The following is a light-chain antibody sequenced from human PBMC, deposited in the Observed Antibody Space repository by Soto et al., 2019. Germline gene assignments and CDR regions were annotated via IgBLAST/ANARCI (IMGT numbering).Light chain of an antibody. CDR3: QQYNNWPRT. CDR2: GAS. V-gene: IGKV3-20*01. J-gene: IGKJ1*01. Sequence: TALTQSPGTLSWSPGERSSLSCMASQSVSSSYLAWYQQKPGQAPRLLIYGASSRATGIPDRFSGSGSGTEFTLTISSLQSEDFAVYYCQQYNNWPRTFGQGTKVDIK. CDR1: QSVSSSY.